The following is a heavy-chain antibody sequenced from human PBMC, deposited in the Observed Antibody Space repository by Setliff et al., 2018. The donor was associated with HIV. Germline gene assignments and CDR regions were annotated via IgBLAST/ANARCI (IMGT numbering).Heavy chain of an antibody. CDR2: MYYSGST. Sequence: SETLSLTCTVSGGSISSYYWSWIRQPPGKGLEWIGYMYYSGSTYYNPSLRSRLTASVDTSKNQLTLKLNSVTAADTAVYYCARVPTQGDYGSDAFDIWGQGTMVTVSS. CDR3: ARVPTQGDYGSDAFDI. J-gene: IGHJ3*02. D-gene: IGHD4-17*01. V-gene: IGHV4-59*12. CDR1: GGSISSYY.